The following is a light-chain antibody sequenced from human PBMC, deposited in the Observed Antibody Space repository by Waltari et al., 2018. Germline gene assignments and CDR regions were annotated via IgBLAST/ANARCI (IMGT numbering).Light chain of an antibody. J-gene: IGKJ1*01. V-gene: IGKV3-20*01. CDR3: QQYGSSQT. CDR2: GAS. CDR1: QSVSSSY. Sequence: ENVLTQSPGTLSLSPGEGATLSCRASQSVSSSYLAWYQQKPGQAPRLLIYGASSRATGIPDRFSGSGSGTDFTLTISRLEPEDFAVYYCQQYGSSQTFGQGTKVEIK.